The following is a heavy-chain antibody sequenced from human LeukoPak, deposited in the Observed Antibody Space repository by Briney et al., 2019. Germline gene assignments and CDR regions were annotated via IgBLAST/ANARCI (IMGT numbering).Heavy chain of an antibody. D-gene: IGHD2-15*01. CDR2: IYSGGST. CDR3: ARDGLLPGALKNYYYGMDV. CDR1: GFTVSSNY. V-gene: IGHV3-66*01. J-gene: IGHJ6*02. Sequence: GGSLRLSCAASGFTVSSNYMSWVRHAPRKGLEWVSVIYSGGSTYYADSVKGRLTISRDNSKNTLYLQMNSLRAEDTAVYYCARDGLLPGALKNYYYGMDVWGQGTTVTVSS.